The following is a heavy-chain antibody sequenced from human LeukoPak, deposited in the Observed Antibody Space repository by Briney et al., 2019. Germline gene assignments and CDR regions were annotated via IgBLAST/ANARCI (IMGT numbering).Heavy chain of an antibody. CDR2: IWYDGSNK. J-gene: IGHJ4*02. CDR1: GFTFSSYG. D-gene: IGHD2-15*01. Sequence: GGSPRLSCAASGFTFSSYGMHWVRQAPGKGLEWVAVIWYDGSNKYYADSVKGRFTISRDNPKNTLYLQMNSLRAEDTAVYFCARDGGSGIDYWGQGTLVIVSS. V-gene: IGHV3-33*01. CDR3: ARDGGSGIDY.